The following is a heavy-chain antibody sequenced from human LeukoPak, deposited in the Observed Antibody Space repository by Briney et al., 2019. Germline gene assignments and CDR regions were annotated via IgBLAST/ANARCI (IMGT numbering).Heavy chain of an antibody. J-gene: IGHJ4*02. V-gene: IGHV3-23*01. D-gene: IGHD2-15*01. CDR1: GFTFRDYG. Sequence: GGSLRLSCAASGFTFRDYGMSWVRQAPGKGLEWVSAIGGGGISTYYADSVKGRFTISRDNSKNTLYLQMNSLRAEDTAVYYCAKGWWELSDWGQGTLVTVSS. CDR2: IGGGGIST. CDR3: AKGWWELSD.